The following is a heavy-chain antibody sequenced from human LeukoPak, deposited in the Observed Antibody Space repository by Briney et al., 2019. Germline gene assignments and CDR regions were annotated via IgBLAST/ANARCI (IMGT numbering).Heavy chain of an antibody. Sequence: GGSLRLSCAASGFTFSSYAMSWVGQAPGKGLEWVSAISGSGGSTYYADSVKGRFTISRDNSKNTLYLQMNSLRAEDTAVYYCAKEGDDFDWLLPFDYWGQGTLVTVSS. D-gene: IGHD3-9*01. J-gene: IGHJ4*02. CDR1: GFTFSSYA. CDR2: ISGSGGST. CDR3: AKEGDDFDWLLPFDY. V-gene: IGHV3-23*01.